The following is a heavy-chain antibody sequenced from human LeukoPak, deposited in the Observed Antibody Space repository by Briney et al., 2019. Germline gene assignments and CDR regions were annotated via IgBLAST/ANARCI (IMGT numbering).Heavy chain of an antibody. J-gene: IGHJ4*02. V-gene: IGHV4-34*01. CDR3: AGDQGYYLTN. Sequence: SETLSLTCAVYGGSFSGYYWSWIRQPPGKGLEWIGEINHSGSTNYNPSLKSRVTISVDTSKNQFSLKLSSVTAADTAVYYCAGDQGYYLTNWGQGTLVTVSS. CDR2: INHSGST. D-gene: IGHD3-22*01. CDR1: GGSFSGYY.